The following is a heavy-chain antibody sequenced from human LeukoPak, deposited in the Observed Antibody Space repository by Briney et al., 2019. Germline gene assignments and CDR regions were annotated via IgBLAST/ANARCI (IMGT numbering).Heavy chain of an antibody. V-gene: IGHV3-23*01. CDR1: GFTFSSYA. CDR3: AKAHERCSSSWYVETFDY. Sequence: SGGSLRLSCAASGFTFSSYAMSWARQAPGKGLEWVSAISGSGGSTYYADSVKGRFTISRDNSKNTLYLQMNSLRAEDTAVYYSAKAHERCSSSWYVETFDYWGQGTLVTVSS. CDR2: ISGSGGST. J-gene: IGHJ4*02. D-gene: IGHD6-13*01.